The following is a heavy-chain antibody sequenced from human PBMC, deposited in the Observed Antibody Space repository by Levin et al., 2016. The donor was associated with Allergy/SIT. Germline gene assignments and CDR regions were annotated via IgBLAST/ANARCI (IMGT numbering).Heavy chain of an antibody. CDR3: ARTSGSYKHYFDY. D-gene: IGHD1-26*01. Sequence: GGSLRLSCAASGFTFSDYYMSWIRQAPGKGLEWVSYISSSSSYTNYADSVKGRFTISRDNAKNSLYLQMNSLRAEDTAVYYCARTSGSYKHYFDYWGQGTLVTVSS. J-gene: IGHJ4*02. CDR1: GFTFSDYY. V-gene: IGHV3-11*03. CDR2: ISSSSSYT.